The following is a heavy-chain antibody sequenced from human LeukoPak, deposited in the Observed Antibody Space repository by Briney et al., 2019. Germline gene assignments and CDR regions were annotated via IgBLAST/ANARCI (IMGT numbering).Heavy chain of an antibody. CDR2: IYWNDDK. CDR3: AHIGPYGGNGKGAFDI. V-gene: IGHV2-5*01. D-gene: IGHD4-23*01. Sequence: GPTLVNPTQTLTLTCTFSGFSLSTSGVGVGWIRQPPGKALEWLALIYWNDDKRYSPSLKSRLTITKDTSKNQVVLTMTNMDPVDTATYYCAHIGPYGGNGKGAFDIWGQGTMVTVSS. CDR1: GFSLSTSGVG. J-gene: IGHJ3*02.